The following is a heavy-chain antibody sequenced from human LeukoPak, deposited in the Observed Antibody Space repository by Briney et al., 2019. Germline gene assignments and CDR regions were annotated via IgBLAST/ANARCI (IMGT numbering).Heavy chain of an antibody. CDR3: AREGAGGYSGQNDY. CDR1: GGSISSGGYY. V-gene: IGHV4-31*03. D-gene: IGHD5-12*01. CDR2: IYYSGST. J-gene: IGHJ4*02. Sequence: SETLSLTCTVSGGSISSGGYYWSWIRQHPGKGLEWIGYIYYSGSTYYNPSLKSRVTISVDTSKNQFSLKLSSVTAADTAVYYCAREGAGGYSGQNDYWGQGTLVTVSS.